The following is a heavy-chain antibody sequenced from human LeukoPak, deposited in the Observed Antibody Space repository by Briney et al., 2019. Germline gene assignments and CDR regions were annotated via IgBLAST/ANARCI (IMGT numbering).Heavy chain of an antibody. D-gene: IGHD2-15*01. CDR1: GFTFDDYG. CDR2: INWNGGST. V-gene: IGHV3-20*04. CDR3: ARGFDATGLDY. Sequence: AGGSLRLSCAASGFTFDDYGVSWVRQAPGKGLEWVSGINWNGGSTGYGDSVKGRFTISRDNAKNSLYLQMNSLRAEDTALYYCARGFDATGLDYWGQGTLVTVSS. J-gene: IGHJ4*02.